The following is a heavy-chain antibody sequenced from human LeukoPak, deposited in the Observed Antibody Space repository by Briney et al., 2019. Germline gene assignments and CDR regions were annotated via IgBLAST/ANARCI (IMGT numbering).Heavy chain of an antibody. Sequence: GGSLRLSCVPSGFTFSSYWMNWVRQAPGKGLEWVAVISYDGSNKYYADSVKGRFTISRDNSKNTLYLQMNSLRAADTAVYYCARVPYSSSWYTGFDPWGQGTLVTVSS. CDR1: GFTFSSYW. J-gene: IGHJ5*02. D-gene: IGHD6-13*01. CDR3: ARVPYSSSWYTGFDP. CDR2: ISYDGSNK. V-gene: IGHV3-30*03.